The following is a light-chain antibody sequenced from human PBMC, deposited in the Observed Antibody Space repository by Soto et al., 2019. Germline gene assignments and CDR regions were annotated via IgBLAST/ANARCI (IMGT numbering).Light chain of an antibody. Sequence: EIVLTQSPATLSLSPGERATLSCTASQRVSSYLAWYQQKPGQAPRLLIYDASNRATGIPARFSGSGSGTDFTLTISSLEPEDFAVYYCQQRSNWPTFGPGAKVDIQ. J-gene: IGKJ3*01. CDR2: DAS. CDR1: QRVSSY. V-gene: IGKV3-11*01. CDR3: QQRSNWPT.